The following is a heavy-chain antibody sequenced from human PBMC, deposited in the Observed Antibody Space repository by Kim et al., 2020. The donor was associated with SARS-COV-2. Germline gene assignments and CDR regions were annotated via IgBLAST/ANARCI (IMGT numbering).Heavy chain of an antibody. CDR2: LGGDGGST. J-gene: IGHJ6*02. V-gene: IGHV3-23*01. Sequence: GGSLRLSCAASGFTFSNYAMSWVRQAPGKGLEWVSALGGDGGSTYYADSVKGRLSISRDNSKNTLYLQMNSLRADDMAVYYWAQRGWILGRYGLDAWGQG. CDR3: AQRGWILGRYGLDA. D-gene: IGHD5-12*01. CDR1: GFTFSNYA.